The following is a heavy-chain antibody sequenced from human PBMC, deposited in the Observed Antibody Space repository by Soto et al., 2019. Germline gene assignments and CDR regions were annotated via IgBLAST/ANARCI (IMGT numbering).Heavy chain of an antibody. J-gene: IGHJ6*04. D-gene: IGHD2-2*02. Sequence: VQVLESGGGLVQPGGWLRLSCAASRFNFSSYAMKWVRQARGKGQEWASLIRESGTPTYYADSVKCRFTISRDNCVNTLVLEMYSLRAEDTAVYYCARYLPRVRYNGMDVWGEGTTITDSS. CDR2: IRESGTPT. CDR1: RFNFSSYA. CDR3: ARYLPRVRYNGMDV. V-gene: IGHV3-23*01.